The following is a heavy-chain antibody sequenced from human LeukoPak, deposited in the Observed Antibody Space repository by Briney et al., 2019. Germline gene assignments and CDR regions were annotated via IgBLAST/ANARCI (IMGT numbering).Heavy chain of an antibody. Sequence: PGGSLRLSCAASGFTFSSYSMTWVRQAPGKGLEWVSSISSSSSYIYYADSVKGRFTISRDNAKNSLYLQMNSLRAEDTAVYYCARDLFDRQWPSFDIWGQGTMVTVSS. CDR3: ARDLFDRQWPSFDI. J-gene: IGHJ3*02. D-gene: IGHD6-19*01. V-gene: IGHV3-21*01. CDR1: GFTFSSYS. CDR2: ISSSSSYI.